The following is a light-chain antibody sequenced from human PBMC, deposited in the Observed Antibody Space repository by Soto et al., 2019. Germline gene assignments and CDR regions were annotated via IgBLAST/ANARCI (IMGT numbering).Light chain of an antibody. J-gene: IGKJ1*01. V-gene: IGKV1-39*01. CDR3: QQSSSPPPT. CDR2: SAS. CDR1: QNINRF. Sequence: DIQMTQFPSSLSASVGDRVTITCRASQNINRFLNWYQQKPGRAPRLLIYSASNLHSGVSSRFSGSGSGTDVTLSISSLQPEDFAIYYCQQSSSPPPTFGQGTTVEMK.